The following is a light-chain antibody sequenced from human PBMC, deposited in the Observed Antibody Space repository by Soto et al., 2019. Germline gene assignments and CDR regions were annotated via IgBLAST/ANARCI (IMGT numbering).Light chain of an antibody. V-gene: IGLV3-10*01. Sequence: SYELTQAPSVSVSPGQTARITCSGDALPKKYAYWYQQKSGQAPVLVIYEDSKRPSGIPERFSGSSSGTMATSTISGAQVEDEADYYCYSTDSSGNHRVFGGGTKVTVL. CDR1: ALPKKY. CDR2: EDS. J-gene: IGLJ3*02. CDR3: YSTDSSGNHRV.